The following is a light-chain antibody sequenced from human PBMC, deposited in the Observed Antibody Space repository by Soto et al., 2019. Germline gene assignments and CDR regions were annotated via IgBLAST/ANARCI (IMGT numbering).Light chain of an antibody. V-gene: IGLV2-14*01. CDR2: EVS. CDR3: SSFTTTYTWM. Sequence: QSALTQPASVSGSPGQSITISCTGTRSDVGYYDYVSWYQQHPGKAPKLVIYEVSNRPSGVSNRFSGSKSGNTASLTISGLQAEDEADYYCSSFTTTYTWMFGGGTKLTVL. J-gene: IGLJ3*02. CDR1: RSDVGYYDY.